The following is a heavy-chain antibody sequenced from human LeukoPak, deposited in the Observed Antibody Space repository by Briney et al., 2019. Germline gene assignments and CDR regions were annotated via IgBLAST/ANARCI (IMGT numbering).Heavy chain of an antibody. Sequence: GGSLRLSCTASGFTFGDYAMNWVRQAPGKGLEWVSYISSSGSTIYYADSVKGRFTISRDNAKNSLYLQMNSLRAEDTAVYYCARSPGGLRFLEWLTNHPYYYYYMDVWGKGTTVTVSS. CDR3: ARSPGGLRFLEWLTNHPYYYYYMDV. CDR2: ISSSGSTI. V-gene: IGHV3-48*03. J-gene: IGHJ6*03. CDR1: GFTFGDYA. D-gene: IGHD3-3*01.